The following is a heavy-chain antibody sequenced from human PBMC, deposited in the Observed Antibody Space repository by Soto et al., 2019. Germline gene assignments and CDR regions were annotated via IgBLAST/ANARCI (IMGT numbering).Heavy chain of an antibody. CDR1: GFTFNTYG. D-gene: IGHD3-16*02. V-gene: IGHV3-30*18. CDR3: SKVAERSMITFGGVIAD. CDR2: ISFDEKIQ. J-gene: IGHJ4*02. Sequence: QVQLVESGGGVVQPGRTLRLSCAASGFTFNTYGMHWVRQAPGKGLEWVAVISFDEKIQYYADSVKGRFTISRDNSKNTTWLQLDSLRTADTAVYYCSKVAERSMITFGGVIADWGQGTLVTVSS.